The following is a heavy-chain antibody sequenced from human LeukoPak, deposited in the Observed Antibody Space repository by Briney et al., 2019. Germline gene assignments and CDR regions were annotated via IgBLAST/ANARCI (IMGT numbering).Heavy chain of an antibody. CDR2: ISSISNIR. CDR3: ARPTIAAAGNFEY. J-gene: IGHJ4*02. Sequence: GGSLRLSCAASGFTFSDYYMSWVRQAPGKGLEWVSHISSISNIRNYADSVKGRFTISRDNAKNSLYLQVNSLGAEDTAVYYCARPTIAAAGNFEYWGQGTLVTVSS. CDR1: GFTFSDYY. D-gene: IGHD6-13*01. V-gene: IGHV3-11*03.